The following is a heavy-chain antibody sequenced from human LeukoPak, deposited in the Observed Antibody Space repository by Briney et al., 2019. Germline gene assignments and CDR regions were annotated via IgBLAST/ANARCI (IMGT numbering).Heavy chain of an antibody. V-gene: IGHV1-3*01. CDR2: IYVGNGNT. CDR3: ARGEQWLVSPFDY. CDR1: GYTFSSYA. D-gene: IGHD6-19*01. Sequence: ASVKVSRKASGYTFSSYAIHWVRQAPGQGPEWMGWIYVGNGNTKYSQKFQDRVTITRDTSASTVYMELTSLRSEDTAVYSCARGEQWLVSPFDYWGQGTLVTVSS. J-gene: IGHJ4*02.